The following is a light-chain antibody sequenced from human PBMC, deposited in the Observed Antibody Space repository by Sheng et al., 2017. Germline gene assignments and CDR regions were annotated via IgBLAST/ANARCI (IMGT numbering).Light chain of an antibody. Sequence: EIVLTQSPGTLSVSPGERATLSCRASQSVSRNLAWYQQKPGQAPRLLIYVASTRATGIPARFSGSGSGTEFTLTISRLEPEDFAVYYCQQYGSSPVTFGQGTRLEIK. CDR1: QSVSRN. CDR3: QQYGSSPVT. CDR2: VAS. J-gene: IGKJ5*01. V-gene: IGKV3-20*01.